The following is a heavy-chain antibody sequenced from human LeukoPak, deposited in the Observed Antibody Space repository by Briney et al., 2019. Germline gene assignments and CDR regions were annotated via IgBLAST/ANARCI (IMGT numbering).Heavy chain of an antibody. D-gene: IGHD3-22*01. CDR3: AREGYYDSSGYYEI. V-gene: IGHV4-61*02. Sequence: SETLSLTCTVSGGSISSSSYYWGWIRQPAGKGLEWIGRIYTSGSTNYNPSLKSRVTMSVDTSKNQFSLKLSSVTAADTAVYYCAREGYYDSSGYYEIWGQGTMVTVS. CDR1: GGSISSSSYY. CDR2: IYTSGST. J-gene: IGHJ3*02.